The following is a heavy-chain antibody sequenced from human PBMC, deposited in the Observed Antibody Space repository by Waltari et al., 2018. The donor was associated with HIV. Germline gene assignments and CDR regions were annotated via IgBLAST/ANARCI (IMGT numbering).Heavy chain of an antibody. V-gene: IGHV3-49*03. D-gene: IGHD4-17*01. CDR1: GFTFHDYA. Sequence: EVQLVESGGGLVQPGRSLRLSCTASGFTFHDYAVNWFRQAPGKGLEWVGYVRSKTYGGTTEYAASVKGRFTISKDDSKGTAYLQMNSLKTEDTAVYYCVRGLRGLDIWGQGTMVTVSS. J-gene: IGHJ3*02. CDR3: VRGLRGLDI. CDR2: VRSKTYGGTT.